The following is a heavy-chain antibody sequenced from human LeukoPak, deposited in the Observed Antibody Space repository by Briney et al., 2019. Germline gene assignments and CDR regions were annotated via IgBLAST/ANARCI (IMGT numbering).Heavy chain of an antibody. J-gene: IGHJ5*02. CDR3: ANGGTYSSGP. D-gene: IGHD3-22*01. Sequence: GGSLRLSCAASGFAFGDFWMSWVRQTPGKGLESVANIKQDGSAKEYVDSVKGRFTISRDNAKNSLFLQINSLRAEDTAVYYCANGGTYSSGPWGQGTLVTVSS. CDR1: GFAFGDFW. V-gene: IGHV3-7*01. CDR2: IKQDGSAK.